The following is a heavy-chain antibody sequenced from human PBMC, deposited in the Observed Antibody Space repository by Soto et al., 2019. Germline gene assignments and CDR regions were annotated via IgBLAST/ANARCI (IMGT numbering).Heavy chain of an antibody. Sequence: GEALTLSCKGSGYSFAGYWITWVRQKPGKGLEWMGRIDPSDSQAYYSPSFRGHVTISVTKSITTVFLQWSSLRASDTAMYYCARQIYDSDTGPNFQYYFDSWGQGTPVTVSS. V-gene: IGHV5-10-1*01. J-gene: IGHJ4*02. CDR2: IDPSDSQA. CDR3: ARQIYDSDTGPNFQYYFDS. D-gene: IGHD3-22*01. CDR1: GYSFAGYW.